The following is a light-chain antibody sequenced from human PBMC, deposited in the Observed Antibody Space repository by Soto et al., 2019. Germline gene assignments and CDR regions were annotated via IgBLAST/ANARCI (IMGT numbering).Light chain of an antibody. J-gene: IGKJ5*01. Sequence: IQMTRSPTSLSAFVLRRSTITFRASQSISTYLNWYQKKPGKAPNLLIYDASRLQSGVPSRFSGSGGGTDFTLSISSVQPEDFATYFCQQSYMDPITFGQGTRLEIK. CDR1: QSISTY. V-gene: IGKV1-39*01. CDR2: DAS. CDR3: QQSYMDPIT.